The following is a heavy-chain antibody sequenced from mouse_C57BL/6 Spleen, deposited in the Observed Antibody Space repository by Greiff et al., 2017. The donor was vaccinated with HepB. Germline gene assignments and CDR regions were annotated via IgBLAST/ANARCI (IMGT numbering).Heavy chain of an antibody. Sequence: VQLQQSGAELVRPGASVTLSCKASGYTFTDYEMHWVKQTPVHGLEWIGAIDPETGGTAYNQKFKGKAILTADNSSSTAYMELRSLTSEDSAGYYCTGMGPGAWFAYWGQGTLVTVSA. CDR3: TGMGPGAWFAY. J-gene: IGHJ3*01. CDR2: IDPETGGT. CDR1: GYTFTDYE. V-gene: IGHV1-15*01.